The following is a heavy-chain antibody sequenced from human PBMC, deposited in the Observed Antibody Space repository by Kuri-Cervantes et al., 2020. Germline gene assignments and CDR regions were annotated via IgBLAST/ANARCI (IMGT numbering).Heavy chain of an antibody. D-gene: IGHD3-22*01. CDR2: IYYSGST. CDR1: GGSISSNSYY. CDR3: ASWGRLGDYYDSSGFP. J-gene: IGHJ5*02. Sequence: ESLKISCTVSGGSISSNSYYWGWIRQPPGKGLEWIGSIYYSGSTYYNPSLKSRVTISVDTSKNQFSLELSSVTAADTAVYYCASWGRLGDYYDSSGFPWGQGTLVTVSS. V-gene: IGHV4-39*01.